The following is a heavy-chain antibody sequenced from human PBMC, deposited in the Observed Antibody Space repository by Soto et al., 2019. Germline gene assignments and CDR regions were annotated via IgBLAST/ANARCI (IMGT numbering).Heavy chain of an antibody. J-gene: IGHJ4*02. V-gene: IGHV4-34*01. Sequence: PSETLSLTCAVYGGSFSGYYWSWIRQPPGKGLEWIGEINHSGSTNYNPSLKSRVTITVDTSKNQFSLKLSSVTAADTAVYYCARVKYGSGSSKFDYWGQGTLVTVSS. CDR1: GGSFSGYY. CDR2: INHSGST. D-gene: IGHD3-10*01. CDR3: ARVKYGSGSSKFDY.